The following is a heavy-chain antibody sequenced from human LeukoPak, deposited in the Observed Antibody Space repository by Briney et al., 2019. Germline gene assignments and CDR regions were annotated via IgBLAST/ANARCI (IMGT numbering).Heavy chain of an antibody. CDR3: ARTPIVVVRYYFDY. CDR1: GFTFDDYG. D-gene: IGHD3-22*01. CDR2: INWNGGST. J-gene: IGHJ4*02. V-gene: IGHV3-20*04. Sequence: PGGSLRLSCAASGFTFDDYGMSWVRQAPGKGLEWVSGINWNGGSTGYADSVKGRFTISRDNAKNSLYLQMNSLRAEDTALYYCARTPIVVVRYYFDYWGQGTLVTVSS.